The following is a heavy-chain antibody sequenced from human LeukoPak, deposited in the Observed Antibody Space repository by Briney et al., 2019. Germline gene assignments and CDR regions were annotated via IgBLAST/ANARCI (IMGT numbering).Heavy chain of an antibody. J-gene: IGHJ4*02. V-gene: IGHV3-7*04. CDR2: IKQDGSDE. Sequence: GGSLRLSCEGSGFTFSNYWMTWVGQAPGKGLEWVANIKQDGSDENYVDSVKGRLTISRDNGKNSLYLQMNSLRAEDTAVYYCARGGSDSDYWGQGTLVTVSS. D-gene: IGHD6-6*01. CDR3: ARGGSDSDY. CDR1: GFTFSNYW.